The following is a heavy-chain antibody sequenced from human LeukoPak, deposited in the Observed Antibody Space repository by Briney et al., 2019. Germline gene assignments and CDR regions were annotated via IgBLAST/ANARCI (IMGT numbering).Heavy chain of an antibody. CDR1: GFTVSSNY. CDR3: ARESVASVVITTGYFDY. CDR2: IYSGGST. Sequence: GGSLRLSCAASGFTVSSNYMSWVRQAPGKGLEWVSVIYSGGSTYYADSVKGRFTISRDNSKNTLYLQMNSLRAEDTAVYYCARESVASVVITTGYFDYWGQGTLVTVSS. D-gene: IGHD3-22*01. J-gene: IGHJ4*02. V-gene: IGHV3-66*01.